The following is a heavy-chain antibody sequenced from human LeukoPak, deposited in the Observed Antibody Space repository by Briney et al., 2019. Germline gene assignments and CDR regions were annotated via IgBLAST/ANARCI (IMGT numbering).Heavy chain of an antibody. Sequence: GGSLRLSCTASGFTFSDYWMTWVRRAPGKGLEWVANIKQDGSAKYYVDSVKGRFTISRDNAKNSLYLQMDSLRVEDTATYYCARWRGSTSERSDYWGQGTLVTVSS. CDR3: ARWRGSTSERSDY. CDR1: GFTFSDYW. V-gene: IGHV3-7*01. J-gene: IGHJ4*02. CDR2: IKQDGSAK. D-gene: IGHD2-2*01.